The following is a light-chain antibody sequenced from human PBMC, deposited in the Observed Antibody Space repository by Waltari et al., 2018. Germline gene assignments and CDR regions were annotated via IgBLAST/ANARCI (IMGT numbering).Light chain of an antibody. V-gene: IGLV5-37*01. Sequence: QPVLTQPPSSSASPEESARPTCTLPSDIKFGDFNINWYQQKPGSPPRFLLYYKSESEKAQGSGVPSRFSGSKDASANAGILLISGLQSEDEADYYCMFWPSNVWVFGGGTKLTVL. CDR1: SDIKFGDFN. J-gene: IGLJ3*02. CDR2: YKSESEK. CDR3: MFWPSNVWV.